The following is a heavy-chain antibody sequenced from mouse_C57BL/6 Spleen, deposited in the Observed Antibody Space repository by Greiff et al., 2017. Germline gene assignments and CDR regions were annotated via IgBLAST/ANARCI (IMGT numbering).Heavy chain of an antibody. J-gene: IGHJ2*01. CDR3: ARRGVTTVVATENYFDY. CDR1: GYTFTSYW. CDR2: IDPSDSYT. V-gene: IGHV1-50*01. D-gene: IGHD1-1*01. Sequence: QVQLQQPGAELVKPGASVKLSCKASGYTFTSYWMQWVKQRPGQGLEWIGEIDPSDSYTNYNQKFKGKATLTVDTSSSTAYMQLSSLTSEDSAVYYGARRGVTTVVATENYFDYWGQGTTLTVSS.